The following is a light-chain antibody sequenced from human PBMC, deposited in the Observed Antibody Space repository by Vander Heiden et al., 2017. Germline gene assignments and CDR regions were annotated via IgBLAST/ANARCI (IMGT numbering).Light chain of an antibody. CDR2: DVS. CDR1: QDIGKY. J-gene: IGKJ2*02. CDR3: QQYDNPRWT. V-gene: IGKV1-33*01. Sequence: DVQMTQSPSSLSASVGDRVTITCQASQDIGKYLNWYQQKPGRPPKLLMYDVSKLKRGVPSRFSGGGSGTQFTLTISSLQSDDYGTYYCQQYDNPRWTFGQGTKVDIK.